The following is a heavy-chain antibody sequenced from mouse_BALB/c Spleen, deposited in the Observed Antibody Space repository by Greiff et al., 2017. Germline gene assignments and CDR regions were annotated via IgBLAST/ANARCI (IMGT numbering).Heavy chain of an antibody. Sequence: EVQLQQSGAELVKPGASVKLSCTASGFTIKDTYMHWVKQRPEQGLEWIGRIDPANGNTKYDPKFQGKATITADTSSNTAYLQLSSLTSEDTAVYYCARSAGRFAYWGQGTLVTVSA. D-gene: IGHD6-1*01. CDR1: GFTIKDTY. CDR2: IDPANGNT. V-gene: IGHV14-3*02. J-gene: IGHJ3*01. CDR3: ARSAGRFAY.